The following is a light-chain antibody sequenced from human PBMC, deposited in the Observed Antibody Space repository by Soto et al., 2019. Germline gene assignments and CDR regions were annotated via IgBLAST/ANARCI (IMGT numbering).Light chain of an antibody. V-gene: IGLV2-14*01. J-gene: IGLJ2*01. CDR3: SSHTSSSTLV. CDR1: SSDVGGYNY. CDR2: DVS. Sequence: QSALTQPASVSGSPGQSITISCTGTSSDVGGYNYVSWYQQHPGKAPKLMIYDVSNRPSGVSNRFSGSKSGNMASLTISGLQAEDEADYYCSSHTSSSTLVFGGGTKLTVL.